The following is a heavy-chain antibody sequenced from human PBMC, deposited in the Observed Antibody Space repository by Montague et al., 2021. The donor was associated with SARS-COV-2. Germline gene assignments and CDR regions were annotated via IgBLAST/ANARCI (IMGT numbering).Heavy chain of an antibody. CDR3: GRGVVAATPVVDY. CDR2: IYASGGT. D-gene: IGHD2-15*01. CDR1: GRSMRSDRFY. J-gene: IGHJ4*02. V-gene: IGHV4-4*07. Sequence: SETLSLTCNVSGRSMRSDRFYWVWIRQPAGKGLEWIGRIYASGGTNYNPSLKSRVTMSVDTSKNQFSLKLNSVTAADTAVYYCGRGVVAATPVVDYWGRGTLVTVSS.